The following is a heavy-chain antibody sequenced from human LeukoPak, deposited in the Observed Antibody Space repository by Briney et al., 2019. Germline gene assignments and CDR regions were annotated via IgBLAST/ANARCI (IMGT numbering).Heavy chain of an antibody. CDR1: GFTFSSYE. CDR3: ARGIKTWRLRYFEGWFDP. J-gene: IGHJ5*02. CDR2: IRYDGSNK. Sequence: GGSLRLSCAASGFTFSSYEMNWVRQAPGKGLEWVAFIRYDGSNKYYADSVKGRFTISRDNSKNTLYLQMNSLRSDDTAVYYCARGIKTWRLRYFEGWFDPWGQGTLVTVSS. V-gene: IGHV3-30*02. D-gene: IGHD3-9*01.